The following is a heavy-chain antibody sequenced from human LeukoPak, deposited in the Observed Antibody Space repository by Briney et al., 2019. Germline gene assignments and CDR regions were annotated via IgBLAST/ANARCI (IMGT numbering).Heavy chain of an antibody. D-gene: IGHD6-13*01. V-gene: IGHV4-38-2*01. CDR1: GYSISSGYY. J-gene: IGHJ5*02. Sequence: SETLSLTCAVSGYSISSGYYWGWIRQPPGKGLEWIGSIYHSGSTFYNPSLKSRVTILVDTSKNQFSLKLSSVTAADTAVYYCARQGLGIAAALFDPWGQGTLVTVSS. CDR2: IYHSGST. CDR3: ARQGLGIAAALFDP.